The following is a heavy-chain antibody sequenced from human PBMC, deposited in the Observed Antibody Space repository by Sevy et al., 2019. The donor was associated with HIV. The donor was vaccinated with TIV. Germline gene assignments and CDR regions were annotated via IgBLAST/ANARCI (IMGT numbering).Heavy chain of an antibody. CDR2: KHYSGNT. CDR3: ARVSAVVVGHNWFDP. CDR1: GGSISSSY. J-gene: IGHJ5*02. Sequence: SETLSLTCTVSGGSISSSYWTWIRQPPGKGLEWIGYKHYSGNTNYNPSLKSRVTISVDASKNQFSLRLSSVTAADTAIYYCARVSAVVVGHNWFDPWGQGTLVTVSS. D-gene: IGHD2-15*01. V-gene: IGHV4-59*01.